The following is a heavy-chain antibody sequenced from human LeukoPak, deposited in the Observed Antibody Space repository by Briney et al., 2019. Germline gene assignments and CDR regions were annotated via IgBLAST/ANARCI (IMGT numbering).Heavy chain of an antibody. J-gene: IGHJ4*02. CDR3: AGEVSGTSSSYYP. D-gene: IGHD3-22*01. CDR1: GYTFTSYG. CDR2: ISAYNGNT. V-gene: IGHV1-18*01. Sequence: ASVKVSCKASGYTFTSYGISWVRQAPGQGLEWMGWISAYNGNTNYAQKLQGRVTMTTDTSTSTAYMERRSLRSDDTAVYYCAGEVSGTSSSYYPWGQGTLVTVSS.